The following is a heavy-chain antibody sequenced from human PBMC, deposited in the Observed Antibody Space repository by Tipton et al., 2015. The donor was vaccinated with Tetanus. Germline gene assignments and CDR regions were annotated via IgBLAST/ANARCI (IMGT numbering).Heavy chain of an antibody. Sequence: GSLRLSCAASGFTFSNYAMAWVRQAPGKGLEWVSGISVRGSHTYYADPGKGRFSISRDNSKNTVYLQMNSLRDEDTAVYYCAKDPASRGWFDPWGQGTLVSVSS. CDR2: ISVRGSHT. CDR1: GFTFSNYA. V-gene: IGHV3-23*01. J-gene: IGHJ5*02. CDR3: AKDPASRGWFDP.